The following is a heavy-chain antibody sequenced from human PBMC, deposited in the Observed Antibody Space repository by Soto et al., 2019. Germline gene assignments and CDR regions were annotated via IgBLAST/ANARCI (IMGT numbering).Heavy chain of an antibody. V-gene: IGHV1-58*01. CDR2: IIIAGGGT. CDR1: GIIFSNSA. J-gene: IGHJ3*02. CDR3: AAELYSGGRCCSFDI. D-gene: IGHD2-15*01. Sequence: GASVKVSCKTSGIIFSNSAVQWVRQARGQRLEWLGYIIIAGGGTKYSQNLQGKITITRDMSTNTAYMELSSLRPEDTAIYYCAAELYSGGRCCSFDIWGQGTMVTVSS.